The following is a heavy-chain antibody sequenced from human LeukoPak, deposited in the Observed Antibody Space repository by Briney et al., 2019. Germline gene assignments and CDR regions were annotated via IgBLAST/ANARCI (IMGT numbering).Heavy chain of an antibody. Sequence: GGSLRLSCAASGFSFSSYGMSWVRQAPGKGLEWVSSISSSGSSTYYADSVKGRFTVSRDNSKNTVDLQMNSLRAEDTAVYYCAEITMIRGFDYWGQGTLVTVSS. CDR2: ISSSGSST. D-gene: IGHD3-10*01. CDR3: AEITMIRGFDY. V-gene: IGHV3-23*01. CDR1: GFSFSSYG. J-gene: IGHJ4*02.